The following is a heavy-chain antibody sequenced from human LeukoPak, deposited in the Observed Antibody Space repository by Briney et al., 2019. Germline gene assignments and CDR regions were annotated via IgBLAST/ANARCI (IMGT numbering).Heavy chain of an antibody. V-gene: IGHV4-59*08. J-gene: IGHJ4*02. CDR2: IHDSGSS. D-gene: IGHD6-13*01. CDR3: ASLIIAAAGRYFDY. CDR1: GGSISSSY. Sequence: SETLSLTCTVSGGSISSSYWSWIRQPPGKGLEWIAYIHDSGSSNHSPSLKSRVTISVDTSKNQFSLKLSSVTAADTAVYYCASLIIAAAGRYFDYWGQGTLVTVSS.